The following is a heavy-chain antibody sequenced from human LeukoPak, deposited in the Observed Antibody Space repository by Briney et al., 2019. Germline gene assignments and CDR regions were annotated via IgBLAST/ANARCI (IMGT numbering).Heavy chain of an antibody. CDR1: GFTFSYNA. V-gene: IGHV3-21*01. CDR3: ARNRAGGYSGYDS. CDR2: ISSSSSYI. D-gene: IGHD5-12*01. Sequence: PGGSLRLSCAASGFTFSYNAMSWVRQAPGKGLEWVSSISSSSSYIYYADSVKGRFTISRDNAKNSLYLQMNSLRAEDTAVYYCARNRAGGYSGYDSWGQGTLVTVSS. J-gene: IGHJ4*02.